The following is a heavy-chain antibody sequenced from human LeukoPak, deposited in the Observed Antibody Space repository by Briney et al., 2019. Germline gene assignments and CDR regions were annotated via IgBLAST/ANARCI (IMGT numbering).Heavy chain of an antibody. CDR1: GGSISSYY. J-gene: IGHJ3*02. CDR3: ARDTETQYYCDSSGYPPRGDAFDI. CDR2: IYTSGST. V-gene: IGHV4-4*07. D-gene: IGHD3-22*01. Sequence: SETLSLTCTVSGGSISSYYWSWIRQPAGKGLEWIGRIYTSGSTNYNPSLKSRVTMSVDTSKNQFPLKLSSVTAADTAVYYCARDTETQYYCDSSGYPPRGDAFDIWGQGTMVTVSS.